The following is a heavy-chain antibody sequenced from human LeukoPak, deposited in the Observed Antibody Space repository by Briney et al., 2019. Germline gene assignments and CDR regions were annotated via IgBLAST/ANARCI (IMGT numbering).Heavy chain of an antibody. CDR3: ARDVAVDGYRVWGD. V-gene: IGHV4-39*07. CDR1: GGSISSSSYY. Sequence: SETLSLTCTVSGGSISSSSYYWGWIRQPPGKGLEWIGSIYYSGSTYYNPSLKSRVTISVDTSKNQFSLKLSSVTAADTAVYYCARDVAVDGYRVWGDWGQGTLVTVSS. D-gene: IGHD5-24*01. CDR2: IYYSGST. J-gene: IGHJ4*02.